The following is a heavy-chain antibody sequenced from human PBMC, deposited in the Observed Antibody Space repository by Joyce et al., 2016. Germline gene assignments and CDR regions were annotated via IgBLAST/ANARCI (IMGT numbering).Heavy chain of an antibody. CDR3: ARGGYYGPYYFDF. J-gene: IGHJ4*02. V-gene: IGHV1-2*02. CDR1: VYTFTDYY. D-gene: IGHD3-3*01. Sequence: QVQLVQSGAEVKKPGASVQVSFKASVYTFTDYYMHWVRQAPGQGLDWMGCINPNSSGTNYAQKFQGRVTMTRHTSVSTAYMELSRLRSDDTSVYYCARGGYYGPYYFDFWGQGTLVTVSS. CDR2: INPNSSGT.